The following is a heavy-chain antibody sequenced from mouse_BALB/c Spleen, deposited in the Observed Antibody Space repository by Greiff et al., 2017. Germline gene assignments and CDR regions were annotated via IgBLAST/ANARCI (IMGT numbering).Heavy chain of an antibody. V-gene: IGHV1-5*01. CDR3: TRRDMITTRDYYAMDY. J-gene: IGHJ4*01. Sequence: EVQLQESGTVLARPGASVKMSCKASGYTFTSYWMHWVKQRPGQGLEWIGAIYPGNSDTSYNQKFKGKAKLTAVTSTSTAYMELSSLTNEDSAVYYCTRRDMITTRDYYAMDYWGQGTSVTVSS. CDR2: IYPGNSDT. CDR1: GYTFTSYW. D-gene: IGHD2-4*01.